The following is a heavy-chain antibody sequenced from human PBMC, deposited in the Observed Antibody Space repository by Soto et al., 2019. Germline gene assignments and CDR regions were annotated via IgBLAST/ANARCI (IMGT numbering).Heavy chain of an antibody. Sequence: GASVKVSCKASGYTFPSYYLHWVRQGPGQGLEWMGIINPSGGSTSYAQKFQGRVTMTRDTSTSTVYMELSSLRSEDTAVYYCAREIYSGYDHYYYYGMDVWGQGTTVTVS. CDR2: INPSGGST. CDR1: GYTFPSYY. J-gene: IGHJ6*02. D-gene: IGHD5-12*01. CDR3: AREIYSGYDHYYYYGMDV. V-gene: IGHV1-46*01.